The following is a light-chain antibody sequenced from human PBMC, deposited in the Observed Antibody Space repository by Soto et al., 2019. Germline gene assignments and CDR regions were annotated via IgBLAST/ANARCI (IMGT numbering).Light chain of an antibody. V-gene: IGKV4-1*01. J-gene: IGKJ2*01. CDR2: WAS. CDR3: QQYYSTPPT. CDR1: QSVLYSSNNKNY. Sequence: DIVMTQSPESLAVSLGERATINCKSSQSVLYSSNNKNYLAWYQQKPGQPPKLLIYWASTRESGVPDRFSGNGSGTDFTLTISSLQAEDVAVYYCQQYYSTPPTFGQGTKLEIK.